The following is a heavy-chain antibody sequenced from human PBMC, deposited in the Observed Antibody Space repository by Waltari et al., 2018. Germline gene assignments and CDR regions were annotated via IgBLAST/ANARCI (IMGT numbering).Heavy chain of an antibody. CDR1: GGSFSGYY. J-gene: IGHJ4*02. D-gene: IGHD6-13*01. CDR3: AAAGTGGFDY. V-gene: IGHV4-34*01. CDR2: IHHSGST. Sequence: QVQLQQWGAGLLKPSETLSLTFAVYGGSFSGYYWSWIRQPPGKGLEWIGEIHHSGSTNDNPSLKSRVTISVDTSKNQFSLKLSAVTAADTAVYYCAAAGTGGFDYWGQGTLVTVSS.